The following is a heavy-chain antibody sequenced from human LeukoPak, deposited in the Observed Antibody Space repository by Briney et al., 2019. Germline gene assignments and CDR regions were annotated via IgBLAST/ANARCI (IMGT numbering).Heavy chain of an antibody. J-gene: IGHJ2*01. CDR3: ARQDGNSSGWYGSWYFDL. Sequence: GESLKISCKGSGYSFTSYWISWVRQMPGKGLGWMGRIDPSDSYTNYSPSFQGHVTISADKSISTAYLQWSSLKASDTAMYYRARQDGNSSGWYGSWYFDLWGRGTLVTVSS. CDR2: IDPSDSYT. CDR1: GYSFTSYW. D-gene: IGHD6-19*01. V-gene: IGHV5-10-1*01.